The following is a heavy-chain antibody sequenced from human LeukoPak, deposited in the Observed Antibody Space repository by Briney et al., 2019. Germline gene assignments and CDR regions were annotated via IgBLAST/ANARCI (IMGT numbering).Heavy chain of an antibody. D-gene: IGHD6-13*01. CDR1: GFIVSNNY. V-gene: IGHV3-66*01. CDR3: ASDLSTWFD. CDR2: IYRGGSS. Sequence: SGGSLRLSCVASGFIVSNNYMSWVRQAPGMGLEWVSTIYRGGSSFYADSVKGRFTISRDNSKNTLYLQMDSLRAEDTAVYYRASDLSTWFDWGQGTQVTVAS. J-gene: IGHJ4*02.